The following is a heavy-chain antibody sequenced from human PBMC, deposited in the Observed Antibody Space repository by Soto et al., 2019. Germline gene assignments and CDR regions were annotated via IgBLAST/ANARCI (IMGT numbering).Heavy chain of an antibody. CDR2: TYYRSKWYN. V-gene: IGHV6-1*01. Sequence: SQTLSLTCAISGDSVSSNSAAWNWIRQSPSRGLEWLGRTYYRSKWYNDYAVSVKSRITINPDTSKNQFSLQLNSVTPEDTAVYYCAREAIGQWELLSANDAFDIWGQGTMVTVSS. J-gene: IGHJ3*02. CDR3: AREAIGQWELLSANDAFDI. CDR1: GDSVSSNSAA. D-gene: IGHD1-26*01.